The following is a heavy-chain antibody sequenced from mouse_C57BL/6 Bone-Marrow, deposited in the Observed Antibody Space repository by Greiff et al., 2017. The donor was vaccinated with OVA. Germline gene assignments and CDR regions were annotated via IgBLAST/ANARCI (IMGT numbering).Heavy chain of an antibody. D-gene: IGHD2-4*01. V-gene: IGHV5-16*01. CDR1: GFTFSDYY. J-gene: IGHJ3*01. CDR3: ARGDYDYLFAY. Sequence: EVQLVESEGGLVQPGSSMKLSCTASGFTFSDYYMAWVRQVPEKGLEWVANINYDGSSTYYLDSLKSRFIISRDNAKNILYLQMSSLKSEDTATYYCARGDYDYLFAYWGQGTLVTVSA. CDR2: INYDGSST.